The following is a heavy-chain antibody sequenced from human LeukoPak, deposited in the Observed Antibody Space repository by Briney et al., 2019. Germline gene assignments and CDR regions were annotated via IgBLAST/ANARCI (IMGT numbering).Heavy chain of an antibody. J-gene: IGHJ4*02. V-gene: IGHV3-7*03. CDR2: IKEDGSEK. D-gene: IGHD3-10*01. Sequence: GGSLRLSCAASGSTFSSYWLNWVRQTPGKGLEWVANIKEDGSEKYHVDSVKGRFTISRDNAKSSLYLQMNNLRAEDTALYYCARSIMGGGAFDYWGQGTQVTVSS. CDR1: GSTFSSYW. CDR3: ARSIMGGGAFDY.